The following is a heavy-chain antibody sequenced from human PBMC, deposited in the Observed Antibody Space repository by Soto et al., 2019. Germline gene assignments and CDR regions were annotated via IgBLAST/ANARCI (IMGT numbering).Heavy chain of an antibody. CDR3: ARGAASYDYIWGSSKLGGSFDY. Sequence: GGSLRLSCAASGFTFSSYSMNWVRQAPGKGLEWVSSISSSSSYIYYADSVKGRFTISRDNAKNSLYLQMNSLRAEDTAVYYCARGAASYDYIWGSSKLGGSFDYWGQGTLVTVSS. CDR2: ISSSSSYI. J-gene: IGHJ4*02. D-gene: IGHD3-16*01. V-gene: IGHV3-21*01. CDR1: GFTFSSYS.